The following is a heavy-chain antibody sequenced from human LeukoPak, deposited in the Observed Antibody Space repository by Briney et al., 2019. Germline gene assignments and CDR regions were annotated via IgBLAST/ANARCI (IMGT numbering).Heavy chain of an antibody. V-gene: IGHV1-58*01. Sequence: VASVKVSCKASGFTFTSSAVQWVRQARGQRLEWIGWIVVGSGNTNYAQKFQGRVTITADKSTSTAYMELSSLRSEDTAVYYCARGLSQLLADPIQLWSWGQGTLVTVSS. J-gene: IGHJ4*02. D-gene: IGHD5-18*01. CDR3: ARGLSQLLADPIQLWS. CDR1: GFTFTSSA. CDR2: IVVGSGNT.